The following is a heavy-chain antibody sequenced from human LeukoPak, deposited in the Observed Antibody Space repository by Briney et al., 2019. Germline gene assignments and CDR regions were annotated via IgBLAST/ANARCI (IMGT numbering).Heavy chain of an antibody. CDR3: ARGDGSSWYR. J-gene: IGHJ4*02. CDR1: GFTFSSYS. CDR2: ISSSSSYI. Sequence: GGSLRLSCAASGFTFSSYSMNWVRQAPGKGLEWVSSISSSSSYIYYADSVKGRITISGDNAKNSLYLQMNSLRAEDTAVYYCARGDGSSWYRWGQGTLVTVSS. V-gene: IGHV3-21*01. D-gene: IGHD6-13*01.